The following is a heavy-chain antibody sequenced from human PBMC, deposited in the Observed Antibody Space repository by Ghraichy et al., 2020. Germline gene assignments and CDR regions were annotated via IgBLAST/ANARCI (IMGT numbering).Heavy chain of an antibody. D-gene: IGHD3-22*01. J-gene: IGHJ2*01. CDR2: IYYSGST. CDR1: GGSISSYY. CDR3: ARALNYYDSRNFDL. Sequence: SQTLSLTCTVSGGSISSYYWSWIRQPPGKGLEWIGYIYYSGSTNYNPSLKSRVTISVDTSKNQFSLKLSSVTAADTAVYYCARALNYYDSRNFDLWGRGTLVTVSS. V-gene: IGHV4-59*01.